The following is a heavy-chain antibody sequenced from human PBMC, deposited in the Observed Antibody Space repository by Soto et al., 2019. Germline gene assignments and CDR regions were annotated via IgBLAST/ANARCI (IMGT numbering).Heavy chain of an antibody. J-gene: IGHJ4*02. Sequence: VQLLESGGGLVQPGGSLRLSCAASGFTFSGYAMSWVRQAPGKGLEWVSSISGSGGSTFYADSVKGRLTISRDNSRNTLFLEKNRPRAEETAIYYCGKARLNNYGSGGFYYEAGGDYWGQGTLVTVSS. D-gene: IGHD3-10*01. CDR3: GKARLNNYGSGGFYYEAGGDY. CDR1: GFTFSGYA. CDR2: ISGSGGST. V-gene: IGHV3-23*01.